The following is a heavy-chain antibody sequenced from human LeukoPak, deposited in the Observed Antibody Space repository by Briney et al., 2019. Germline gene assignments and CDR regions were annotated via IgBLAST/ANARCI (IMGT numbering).Heavy chain of an antibody. CDR2: INPNSGDT. V-gene: IGHV1-2*02. CDR3: ARGLSGSTYDFDY. Sequence: ASVKVSCKASGYTFIGYYLHWVRQAPGQGLEWMGWINPNSGDTNYAQKFQGGVTMTRDTSITTAYMELSRLSSDDTAVFYCARGLSGSTYDFDYWGQGTLVTVSS. CDR1: GYTFIGYY. D-gene: IGHD3-16*02. J-gene: IGHJ4*02.